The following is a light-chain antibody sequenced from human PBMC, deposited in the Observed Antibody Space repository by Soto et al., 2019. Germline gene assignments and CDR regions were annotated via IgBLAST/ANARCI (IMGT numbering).Light chain of an antibody. V-gene: IGKV3-15*01. CDR2: GAS. CDR3: QQYNNWPKGT. CDR1: QSVSSN. J-gene: IGKJ1*01. Sequence: EIVMTQSPATLSVSPGERATLSCRASQSVSSNLAWYQLKPGQAPRLLIYGASTRATGIPARFSGSGSGTEFTLTISSLQSEDFAVYYCQQYNNWPKGTFGQGTKVDIK.